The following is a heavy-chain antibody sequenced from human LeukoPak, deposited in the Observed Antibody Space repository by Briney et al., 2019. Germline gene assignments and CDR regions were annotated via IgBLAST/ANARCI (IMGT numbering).Heavy chain of an antibody. V-gene: IGHV4-59*08. D-gene: IGHD2-15*01. Sequence: PSETLSLTCTVSGGSISGFYWSWIRQPPGKELEWIGYIYSTGDTNSDPSLKSRVTVSLDTSKNQVSLRLSSVTAADTAVYYCARHPFATPFDYWGRGTLVTVSS. J-gene: IGHJ4*02. CDR2: IYSTGDT. CDR1: GGSISGFY. CDR3: ARHPFATPFDY.